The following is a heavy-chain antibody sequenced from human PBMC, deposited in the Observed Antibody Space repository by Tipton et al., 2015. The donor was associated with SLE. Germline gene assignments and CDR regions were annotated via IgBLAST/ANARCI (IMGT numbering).Heavy chain of an antibody. J-gene: IGHJ4*02. CDR1: GGSINSGGYY. CDR2: IYYSGST. D-gene: IGHD3-10*01. CDR3: AREGSGSYFDY. V-gene: IGHV4-31*03. Sequence: TLSLTCTASGGSINSGGYYWSWIRQHPGKGLEWIGYIYYSGSTYYNPSLKSRGTIWEDTSKNQFSLKLSSVTAADTAVYYCAREGSGSYFDYWGQGTLVTDSS.